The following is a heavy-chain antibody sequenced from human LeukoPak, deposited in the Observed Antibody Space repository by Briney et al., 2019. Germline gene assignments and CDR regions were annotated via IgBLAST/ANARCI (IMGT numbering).Heavy chain of an antibody. V-gene: IGHV3-23*01. D-gene: IGHD4-17*01. Sequence: GGSLRLSRAASGFTFRSYAMSWVRQAPGKGLEWVSAINGGGDSTYYVDSVKGRFTISRDNSENTLYLQMNSLRAEDTAVYYCARDQSVTNYYYGMDVWGQGTTVTVSS. CDR2: INGGGDST. J-gene: IGHJ6*02. CDR3: ARDQSVTNYYYGMDV. CDR1: GFTFRSYA.